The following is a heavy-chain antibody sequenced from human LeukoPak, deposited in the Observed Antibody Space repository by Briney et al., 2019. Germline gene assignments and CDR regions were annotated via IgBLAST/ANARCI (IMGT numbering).Heavy chain of an antibody. V-gene: IGHV1-69*13. CDR3: ARDTAYYDSSGYYRSDAFDI. D-gene: IGHD3-22*01. J-gene: IGHJ3*02. Sequence: SVKVSCKASGGTFSSYAISWVRQAPGRGLEWMGGVIPIFGTANYAQKFQGRVTITADESTSTAYMELSSLRSEDTAVYYCARDTAYYDSSGYYRSDAFDIWGQGTMVTVSS. CDR1: GGTFSSYA. CDR2: VIPIFGTA.